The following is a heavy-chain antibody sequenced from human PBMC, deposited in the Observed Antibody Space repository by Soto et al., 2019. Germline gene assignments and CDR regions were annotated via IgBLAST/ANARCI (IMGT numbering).Heavy chain of an antibody. V-gene: IGHV3-48*02. CDR3: ARVSDDIVVVPAAKDYYYYGMDV. CDR1: GFTFSSYS. J-gene: IGHJ6*02. Sequence: GESLKISCAASGFTFSSYSMNWVRQAPGKGLEWVSYISSSSSTIYYADSVKGRFTISRDNAKNSLYLQMNSLRDEDTAVYYCARVSDDIVVVPAAKDYYYYGMDVWGQGTTVTVSS. D-gene: IGHD2-2*01. CDR2: ISSSSSTI.